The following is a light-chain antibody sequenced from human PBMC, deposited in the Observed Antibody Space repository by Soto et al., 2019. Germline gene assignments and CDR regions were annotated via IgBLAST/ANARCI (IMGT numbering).Light chain of an antibody. Sequence: DIQMTQSPSSVSASLGDRVTITCRASQGISSWLAWYQQKPGKAPKLLIYKASHLESGVPSRFSGSGSGTEFTLTISSLQPGDFATYYCQHYNTYPWMFGHGTKVDNK. CDR1: QGISSW. J-gene: IGKJ1*01. CDR3: QHYNTYPWM. CDR2: KAS. V-gene: IGKV1-5*03.